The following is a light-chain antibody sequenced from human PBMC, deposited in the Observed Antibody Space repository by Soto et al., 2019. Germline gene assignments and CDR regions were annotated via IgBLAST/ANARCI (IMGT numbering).Light chain of an antibody. V-gene: IGLV2-11*01. Sequence: QSALTQPRSVSGSPGQSVTISCTGTNSYIGNYNYVSWYQQHPGKAPKFMIYDVSKRPSGVPVRFSGSKSGNTASLTISGLQDEDEADYYCCSYPGSHTWVFGGGTKLTVL. J-gene: IGLJ3*02. CDR2: DVS. CDR1: NSYIGNYNY. CDR3: CSYPGSHTWV.